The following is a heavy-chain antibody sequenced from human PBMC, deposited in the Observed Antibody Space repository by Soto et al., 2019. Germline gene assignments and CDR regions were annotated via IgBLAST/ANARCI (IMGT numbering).Heavy chain of an antibody. J-gene: IGHJ5*02. V-gene: IGHV4-31*03. Sequence: SETLSLTCTVSGGSISSGGYYWSWIRQHPGKGLEWIGYIYYSGSTYYNPSLKSRVTISVDTSKNQFSLKLSSVTAADTAVYYCARCYDSSGYNWFDPWGQGTRVTVSS. CDR3: ARCYDSSGYNWFDP. CDR1: GGSISSGGYY. CDR2: IYYSGST. D-gene: IGHD3-22*01.